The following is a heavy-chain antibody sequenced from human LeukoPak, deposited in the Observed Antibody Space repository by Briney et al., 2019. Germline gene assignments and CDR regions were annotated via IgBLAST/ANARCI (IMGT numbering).Heavy chain of an antibody. J-gene: IGHJ4*02. D-gene: IGHD2-2*01. V-gene: IGHV3-21*01. CDR2: ISDSSRYI. CDR1: GFSFSRYS. Sequence: GGSLRLSCAASGFSFSRYSMNWVRQTPGKGLEWVSSISDSSRYIYYADSVKGRFTISRDNAKNSLYLQMNSLRAEDTAVYYCARPRGCSSTCSNFDYWGQGTLVTVSS. CDR3: ARPRGCSSTCSNFDY.